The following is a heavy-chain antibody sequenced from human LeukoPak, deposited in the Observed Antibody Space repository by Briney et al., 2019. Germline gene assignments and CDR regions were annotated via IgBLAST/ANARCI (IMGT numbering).Heavy chain of an antibody. Sequence: GGSLRLSCAASGFTFSGYSMNWVRQAPGKGLEWVSSISSSSSYIYYADSVKGRFTISRDNAKNSLYLQMNSLRAEDTAVYYCASGNWNDDFDDAFDIWGQGTMVTVSS. CDR1: GFTFSGYS. V-gene: IGHV3-21*01. CDR3: ASGNWNDDFDDAFDI. CDR2: ISSSSSYI. D-gene: IGHD1-1*01. J-gene: IGHJ3*02.